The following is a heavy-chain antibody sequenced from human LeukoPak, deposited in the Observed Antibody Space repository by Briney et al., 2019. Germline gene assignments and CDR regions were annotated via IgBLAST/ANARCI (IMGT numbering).Heavy chain of an antibody. D-gene: IGHD2-8*01. J-gene: IGHJ4*02. V-gene: IGHV3-48*01. CDR2: ISSSSSTI. Sequence: GGSLRLSCAASGFTFSSYSMNWVRQAPGKGLEWVSYISSSSSTIYYADSVKGRFTISRDNAKNSLYLQMNSLRAEDTAVYYCARDGKEDIVLMVYASDFDYWGQGTLVTVSS. CDR3: ARDGKEDIVLMVYASDFDY. CDR1: GFTFSSYS.